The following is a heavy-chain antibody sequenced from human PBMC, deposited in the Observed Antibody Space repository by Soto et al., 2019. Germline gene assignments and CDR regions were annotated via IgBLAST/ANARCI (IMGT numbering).Heavy chain of an antibody. J-gene: IGHJ4*02. CDR2: IWYDGSNK. D-gene: IGHD4-17*01. Sequence: QVQLVESGGGVVQPGRSLRLSCAASGFTFSSYGMHWVRQAPGKGLEWVAVIWYDGSNKYYADSVKGRFTISRDNSKNTLYLQMNSLRAEDTALYYCARGTDYGVPRFDYWGQGTLVTVSS. CDR1: GFTFSSYG. V-gene: IGHV3-33*01. CDR3: ARGTDYGVPRFDY.